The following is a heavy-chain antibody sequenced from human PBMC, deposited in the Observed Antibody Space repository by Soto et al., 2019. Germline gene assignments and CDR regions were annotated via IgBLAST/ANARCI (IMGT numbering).Heavy chain of an antibody. CDR3: ARETQDGYNSAPFDY. Sequence: PSETLSLTCTVSGGSISSGDYYWSWIRQPPGKGLEWIGYIYYSGSTYYNPSLKSRVTISVDTSKNQFSLKLSSVTAADTAVYYSARETQDGYNSAPFDYWGQGTLVTVSS. D-gene: IGHD5-12*01. J-gene: IGHJ4*02. V-gene: IGHV4-30-4*01. CDR2: IYYSGST. CDR1: GGSISSGDYY.